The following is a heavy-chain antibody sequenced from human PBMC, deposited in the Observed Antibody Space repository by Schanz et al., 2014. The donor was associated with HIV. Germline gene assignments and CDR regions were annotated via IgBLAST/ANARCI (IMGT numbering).Heavy chain of an antibody. CDR3: ARNSVAGLREFDQ. J-gene: IGHJ4*02. V-gene: IGHV3-30-3*01. D-gene: IGHD6-19*01. CDR2: MSHDGFSK. CDR1: GFTFSSSI. Sequence: VQLLESGGGLVQPGGSLRLSCAASGFTFSSSIMHWVRQAPGKGLEWVAGMSHDGFSKYFADSVKGRFTITRDNAKNSVFMQMNSLRAEDTAVYYCARNSVAGLREFDQWGQGTLVTVSS.